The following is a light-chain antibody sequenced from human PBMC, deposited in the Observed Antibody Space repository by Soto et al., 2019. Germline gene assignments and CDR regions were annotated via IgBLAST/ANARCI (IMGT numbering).Light chain of an antibody. CDR2: GAS. V-gene: IGKV3-20*01. CDR1: QSVSSSY. Sequence: EIVLTQSPGTLSLSPGERATLSCRASQSVSSSYLAWYQQKPGQAPRLLIHGASTRATGFPARFSGSGSGTDFTLTISSLLPEDFATYFCQQSYSTPSLTFGGGTKVDIK. CDR3: QQSYSTPSLT. J-gene: IGKJ4*01.